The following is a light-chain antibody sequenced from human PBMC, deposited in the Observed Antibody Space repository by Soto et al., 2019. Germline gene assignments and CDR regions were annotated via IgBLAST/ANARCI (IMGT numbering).Light chain of an antibody. V-gene: IGLV2-14*01. CDR1: SSDVGGYNY. J-gene: IGLJ3*02. CDR3: SSYTGSSTPV. Sequence: QSALTQPASVSGSPGQSITISCTGTSSDVGGYNYVSWYQHHPGKAXXXXXXXXSNRPSGVSXXXXXXXXXXTXXXTXSGLQAEDEADYYCSSYTGSSTPVFGGGTKLTVL. CDR2: XXS.